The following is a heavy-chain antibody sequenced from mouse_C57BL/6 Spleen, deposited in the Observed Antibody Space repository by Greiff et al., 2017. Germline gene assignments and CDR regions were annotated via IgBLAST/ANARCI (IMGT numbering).Heavy chain of an antibody. D-gene: IGHD2-5*01. CDR3: ARNSNYRFAY. V-gene: IGHV5-17*01. CDR1: GFTFSDYG. CDR2: ISSGSSTI. J-gene: IGHJ3*01. Sequence: EVMLVESGGGLVKPGGSLKISCAASGFTFSDYGMHWVRQAPGKGLEWVEYISSGSSTIYYADTVKGRFTISRDNAKNTLFLQMNSLRSEDTAMYYCARNSNYRFAYWGQGTLVTVSA.